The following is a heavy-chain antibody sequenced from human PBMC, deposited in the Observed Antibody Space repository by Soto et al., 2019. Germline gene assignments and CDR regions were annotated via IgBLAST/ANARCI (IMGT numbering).Heavy chain of an antibody. CDR1: GFTFSSYA. D-gene: IGHD1-26*01. J-gene: IGHJ3*02. Sequence: EAQLLESGGDLVQPGGSLRLSCEASGFTFSSYAMSWVRQAPGKGLEWVSAISGSGGSTYYADSVKGRFTISRDNSKNTVFLQKNSLRADDTALYYCSGLRRWVGATSDRAFDIWGQGTLVTVSS. V-gene: IGHV3-23*01. CDR3: SGLRRWVGATSDRAFDI. CDR2: ISGSGGST.